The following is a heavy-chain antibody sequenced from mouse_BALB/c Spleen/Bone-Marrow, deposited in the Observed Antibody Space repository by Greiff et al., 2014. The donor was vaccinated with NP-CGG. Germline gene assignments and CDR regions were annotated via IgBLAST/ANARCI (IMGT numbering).Heavy chain of an antibody. V-gene: IGHV2-9*02. CDR3: ARDRGPPY. CDR1: GFSLTSYG. Sequence: VKLVESGPGLVAPSQSLSITCTVSGFSLTSYGVHWVRQPPGKGLEWLGVIWAGGSTNYNSALMSRLSISKDNSKSQVFSKMNSLQTDDTAMYYCARDRGPPYWGQGTLVTVSA. D-gene: IGHD3-1*01. CDR2: IWAGGST. J-gene: IGHJ3*01.